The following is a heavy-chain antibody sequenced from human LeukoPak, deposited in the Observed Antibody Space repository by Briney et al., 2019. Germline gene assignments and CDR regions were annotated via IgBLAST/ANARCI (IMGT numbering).Heavy chain of an antibody. CDR3: ARGPHYYDTSGHFYPCWFDP. V-gene: IGHV4-34*01. J-gene: IGHJ5*02. D-gene: IGHD3-22*01. Sequence: SETLSLTCAVFGGSFSGYYWSWIRQPPGKGLEWIGEINRSGSTNYNPSLKSRVIISVDTSKNQFSLKLSSVTAADTAVYYCARGPHYYDTSGHFYPCWFDPWGQGTLVTVSS. CDR2: INRSGST. CDR1: GGSFSGYY.